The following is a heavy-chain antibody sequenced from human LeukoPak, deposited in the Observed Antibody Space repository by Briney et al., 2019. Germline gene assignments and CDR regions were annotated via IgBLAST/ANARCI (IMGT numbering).Heavy chain of an antibody. D-gene: IGHD4-17*01. CDR1: GFTFSTYG. Sequence: PGGSLRLPCAASGFTFSTYGMHWVRQAPGKGLEWVAFIRYDGSNKYYADSVKGRFTISRDNSKNTLYLQMNSLRAEDTAVYYCAKDNYDYGDYDGGDYWGQGTLVTVSS. J-gene: IGHJ4*02. CDR2: IRYDGSNK. V-gene: IGHV3-30*02. CDR3: AKDNYDYGDYDGGDY.